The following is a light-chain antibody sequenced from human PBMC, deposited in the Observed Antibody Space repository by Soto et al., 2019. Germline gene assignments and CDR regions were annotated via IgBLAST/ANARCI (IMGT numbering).Light chain of an antibody. CDR1: QSISRW. CDR2: EAS. Sequence: DIQMTQSPSTLSASVGDRVTITCRASQSISRWLAWYQQKPGTAPKLLIYEASTLESGVPSRFSGSRSGTEFTLTVISLQPDDFATYYCQQYNDSFPYTFGQGTKLEIK. V-gene: IGKV1-5*03. J-gene: IGKJ2*01. CDR3: QQYNDSFPYT.